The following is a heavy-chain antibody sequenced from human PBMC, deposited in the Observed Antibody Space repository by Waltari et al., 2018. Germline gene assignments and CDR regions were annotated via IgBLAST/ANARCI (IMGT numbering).Heavy chain of an antibody. CDR2: IYHSGST. D-gene: IGHD3-22*01. Sequence: QVQLQESGPGLVKSSETLSLTCAVSGYSINNGYFWGWIRQPPGEGLEWIGSIYHSGSTYYNPSLKSRVTISVDTSKNHFSLKLSSVTAADTAVYYCARAGSGYYYYFDYWGQGALVTVSS. J-gene: IGHJ4*02. CDR1: GYSINNGYF. V-gene: IGHV4-38-2*01. CDR3: ARAGSGYYYYFDY.